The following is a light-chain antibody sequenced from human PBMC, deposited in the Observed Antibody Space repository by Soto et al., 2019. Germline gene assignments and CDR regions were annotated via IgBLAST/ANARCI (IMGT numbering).Light chain of an antibody. CDR1: QGIRDD. CDR2: AAS. V-gene: IGKV1-6*01. Sequence: AIQMTQSPSSLSASVGDRVTITCRASQGIRDDLGGYQHKPGPAPKLLIYAASTLQSGVPSRFSGSGSGTDFPLTISCLQAEDFETYYCLHAFSYPRTFGQGPKVDIK. CDR3: LHAFSYPRT. J-gene: IGKJ1*01.